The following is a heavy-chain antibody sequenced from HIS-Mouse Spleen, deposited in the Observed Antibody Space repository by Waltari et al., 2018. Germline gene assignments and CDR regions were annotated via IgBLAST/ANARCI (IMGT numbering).Heavy chain of an antibody. CDR1: GGSISSSRYS. CDR3: AREIPYSSSWYDWYFDL. V-gene: IGHV4-39*07. J-gene: IGHJ2*01. D-gene: IGHD6-13*01. CDR2: IYYSGST. Sequence: QLQLQESGPGLVKPSETLSLTCTVSGGSISSSRYSWRWIRQPPGKGLEWLGSIYYSGSTYYNPSLKSRVTISVDTSKNQFSLKLSSVTAADTAVYYCAREIPYSSSWYDWYFDLWGRGTLVTVSS.